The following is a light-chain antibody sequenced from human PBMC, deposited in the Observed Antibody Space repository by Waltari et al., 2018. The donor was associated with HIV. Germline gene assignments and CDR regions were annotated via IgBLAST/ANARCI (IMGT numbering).Light chain of an antibody. V-gene: IGKV3-15*01. CDR2: GAS. CDR1: QSVGSN. J-gene: IGKJ2*01. CDR3: QQYNKWPPIT. Sequence: EIVMTQSPATLSVSPGETATLSCRASQSVGSNLAWYQHKPGQAPRLLIYGASTRPTGIPARFSGSGSGTEFTLTISSLQSEDFAVYYCQQYNKWPPITFGQGTKLEIK.